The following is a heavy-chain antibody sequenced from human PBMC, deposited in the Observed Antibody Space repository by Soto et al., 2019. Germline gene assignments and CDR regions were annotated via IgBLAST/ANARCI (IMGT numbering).Heavy chain of an antibody. CDR1: GGSISSGGYY. CDR2: IYYSGST. V-gene: IGHV4-31*03. Sequence: PSETLSLTCTVSGGSISSGGYYWSWIRQHPGKGLEWIGYIYYSGSTYYNPSLKSRVTISVDTSKNQFSLKLSSVTAADTAVDYCARGEWGFPFDYWGQGTLVTVSS. J-gene: IGHJ4*02. D-gene: IGHD3-3*01. CDR3: ARGEWGFPFDY.